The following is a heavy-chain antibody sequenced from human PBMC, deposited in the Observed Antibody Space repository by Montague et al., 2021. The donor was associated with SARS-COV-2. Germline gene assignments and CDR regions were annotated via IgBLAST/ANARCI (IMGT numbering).Heavy chain of an antibody. D-gene: IGHD2-15*01. J-gene: IGHJ5*02. V-gene: IGHV4-39*01. Sequence: SETLSLTCTVSGDSVKTNLYYWGWIRQPPGKGLEWIGNIYYTGTTYYNPSLKSRVTMSVDTSKNQFSLKLTSVTAADTAVYYCANADRCSSGSCYSPFDPGGQGTLVTVSS. CDR2: IYYTGTT. CDR3: ANADRCSSGSCYSPFDP. CDR1: GDSVKTNLYY.